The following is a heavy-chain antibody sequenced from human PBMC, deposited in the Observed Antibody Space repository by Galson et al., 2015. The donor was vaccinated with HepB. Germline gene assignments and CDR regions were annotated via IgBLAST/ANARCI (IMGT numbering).Heavy chain of an antibody. CDR2: ISYDGSNK. CDR1: GFTFSSYA. J-gene: IGHJ4*02. D-gene: IGHD3-10*01. V-gene: IGHV3-30-3*01. CDR3: ARDPGSRRPSGFDY. Sequence: SLRLSCAASGFTFSSYAMHWVRQAPGKGLEWVAVISYDGSNKYYADSVKGRFTISRDNSKNTLYLQMNSLRAEDTALYYCARDPGSRRPSGFDYWGQGTLVTVSS.